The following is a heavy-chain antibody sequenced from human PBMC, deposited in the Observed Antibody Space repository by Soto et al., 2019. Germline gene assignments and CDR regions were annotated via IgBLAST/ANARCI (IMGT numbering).Heavy chain of an antibody. V-gene: IGHV3-21*01. CDR2: ISSSSYI. D-gene: IGHD6-13*01. CDR1: GFTFSSYS. Sequence: LRLSCAASGFTFSSYSMNWVRQAPGKGLEWVSSISSSSYIYYADSVKGRFTISRDNAKNSLYLQMNSLRAEDTAVYYCASYISSSSKTYGMDVWGQGTTVTVSS. CDR3: ASYISSSSKTYGMDV. J-gene: IGHJ6*02.